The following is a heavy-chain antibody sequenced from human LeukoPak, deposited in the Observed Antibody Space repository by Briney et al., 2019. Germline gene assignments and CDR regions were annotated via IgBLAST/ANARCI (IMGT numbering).Heavy chain of an antibody. Sequence: PSETLSLTCTVSGGSFTTYSWSGIRQPPGKGLDWIGDVHSNGNTNYNPSLKNRVTMSIDTSRDQFSLTLTSVTAADTAIFYCARRIQLWSYWHFDLWGRGTLVTVSS. D-gene: IGHD5-18*01. CDR3: ARRIQLWSYWHFDL. CDR2: VHSNGNT. V-gene: IGHV4-4*08. CDR1: GGSFTTYS. J-gene: IGHJ2*01.